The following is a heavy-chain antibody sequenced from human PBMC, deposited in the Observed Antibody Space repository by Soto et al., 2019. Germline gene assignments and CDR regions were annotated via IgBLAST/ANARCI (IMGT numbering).Heavy chain of an antibody. V-gene: IGHV3-15*01. D-gene: IGHD4-4*01. CDR1: GFTFSNAW. J-gene: IGHJ4*02. CDR3: KTAYSPTFDY. Sequence: GGSLRLSCAASGFTFSNAWMSWVRQAPGKGLEWVGRIKSKTDGGTTDYAAPVKGRFTISRDDSKNTLYLQMKSLKKEDTAVYYCKTAYSPTFDYWGQGTLVTVSS. CDR2: IKSKTDGGTT.